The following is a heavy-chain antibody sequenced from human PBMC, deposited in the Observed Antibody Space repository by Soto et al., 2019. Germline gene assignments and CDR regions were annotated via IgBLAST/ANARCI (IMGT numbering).Heavy chain of an antibody. CDR2: IYYSGST. V-gene: IGHV4-59*08. CDR1: GGSISSYY. J-gene: IGHJ5*01. Sequence: SETLSLTCTVSGGSISSYYWSWIRQPPGKGLEWIGYIYYSGSTNHNPSLKSRVAISVDTAKNQFSLNLRSVTAADTAIYFCARRERYYGSPGWFDPWGQGTLVTVSS. D-gene: IGHD3-10*01. CDR3: ARRERYYGSPGWFDP.